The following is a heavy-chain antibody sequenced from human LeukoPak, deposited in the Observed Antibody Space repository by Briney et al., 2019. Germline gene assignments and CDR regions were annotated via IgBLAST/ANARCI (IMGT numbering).Heavy chain of an antibody. CDR1: GFTVSSNY. CDR3: ARELREHGVFDI. D-gene: IGHD1-26*01. Sequence: GGSLRLSCAASGFTVSSNYMSWVRQAPGNGLEWVSEIYSDGSTYYAASVKGRFSNSRDNSKNTVYLQMNTLRAEDTAVYYCARELREHGVFDIWGQGTMVTVSS. J-gene: IGHJ3*02. CDR2: IYSDGST. V-gene: IGHV3-53*01.